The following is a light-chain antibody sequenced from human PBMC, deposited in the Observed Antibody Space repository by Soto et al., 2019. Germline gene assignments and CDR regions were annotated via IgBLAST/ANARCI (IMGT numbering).Light chain of an antibody. CDR1: QSVSSN. CDR2: GAS. Sequence: EIVMTQSPATLSVSPGERATLSCRASQSVSSNLAWYQQKPGQAPRLLIYGASTRATGIPARFSGSGSGTEFPLTISSLQSEDFAVYYCQQDNNWPWTFGQGTKVEIQ. J-gene: IGKJ1*01. V-gene: IGKV3-15*01. CDR3: QQDNNWPWT.